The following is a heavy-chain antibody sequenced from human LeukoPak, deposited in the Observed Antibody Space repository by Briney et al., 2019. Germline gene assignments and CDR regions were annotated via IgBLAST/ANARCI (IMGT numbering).Heavy chain of an antibody. CDR1: GGSFSGYY. Sequence: PSETLSLTCAVSGGSFSGYYWSWIRQPPGKGLEWIGEINHSGSTNYNPSLKSRVTISVDTSKNQFSLKLSSVTAADTAVYYCAVVAGTAGTDYWGQGTLVTVSS. J-gene: IGHJ4*02. CDR3: AVVAGTAGTDY. V-gene: IGHV4-34*01. CDR2: INHSGST. D-gene: IGHD6-19*01.